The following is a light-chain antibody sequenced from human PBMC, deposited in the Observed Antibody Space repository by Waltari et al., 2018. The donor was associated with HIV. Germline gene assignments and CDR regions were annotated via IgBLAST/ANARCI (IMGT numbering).Light chain of an antibody. V-gene: IGLV6-57*01. J-gene: IGLJ2*01. CDR1: SGGIGSTH. Sequence: NFILTQSHSVSESPGKTVPISCTRSSGGIGSTHLHWYQQRPGRSPDTVIYEDSQRPSGVPNRFSGSVDSSSNSASLTISGLKTEDEADYFCQSYDGTTVVFGGGTRLTVL. CDR2: EDS. CDR3: QSYDGTTVV.